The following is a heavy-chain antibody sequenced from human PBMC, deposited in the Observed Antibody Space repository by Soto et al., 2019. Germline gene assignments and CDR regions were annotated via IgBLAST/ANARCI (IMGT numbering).Heavy chain of an antibody. D-gene: IGHD3-3*01. CDR2: ISTYNGDT. CDR3: ARGPFSGWLLGSMDV. V-gene: IGHV1-18*01. CDR1: GYTFITYG. Sequence: ASVKVSCKASGYTFITYGMSWVRQAPGQGLDWMGWISTYNGDTKYADRLQGRVTMTTDTTTGTAYMELRSLRSEDTAVYYCARGPFSGWLLGSMDVWGKGTTVTVSS. J-gene: IGHJ6*03.